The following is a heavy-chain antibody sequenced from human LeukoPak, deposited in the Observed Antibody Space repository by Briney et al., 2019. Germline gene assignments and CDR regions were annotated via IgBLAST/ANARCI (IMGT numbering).Heavy chain of an antibody. D-gene: IGHD3-16*02. J-gene: IGHJ4*02. CDR1: GFTFSSYG. V-gene: IGHV3-30*02. CDR3: ARDQGYRQPFDY. CDR2: IRYDGSNK. Sequence: PGGSLRLSCAASGFTFSSYGMHWVRQAPGKGLEWVAFIRYDGSNKYYADSVKGRFTISRDNSKNTLYLQMNSLRAEDTAVYYCARDQGYRQPFDYWGQGTLVTVSS.